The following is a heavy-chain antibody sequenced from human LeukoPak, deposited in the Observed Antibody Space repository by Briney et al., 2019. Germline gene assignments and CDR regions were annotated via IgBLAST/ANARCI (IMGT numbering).Heavy chain of an antibody. Sequence: GGSLRLSCAASGFTFITHAMSWVRQAPGRGLEWVSSISDNGAYSYYSDSVRGRFVISRDTPRNTLYLQMNSLRAEDTAIYYCARGYCDRSTCYTSESHLDYWGQGALVTVSS. J-gene: IGHJ4*02. V-gene: IGHV3-23*01. CDR3: ARGYCDRSTCYTSESHLDY. D-gene: IGHD2-2*02. CDR1: GFTFITHA. CDR2: ISDNGAYS.